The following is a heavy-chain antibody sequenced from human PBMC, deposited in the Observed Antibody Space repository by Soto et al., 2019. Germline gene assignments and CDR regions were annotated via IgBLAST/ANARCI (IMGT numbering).Heavy chain of an antibody. CDR1: GYTFTNYA. CDR3: ARGPLLWGDV. CDR2: INAGNGNT. V-gene: IGHV1-3*01. J-gene: IGHJ6*02. D-gene: IGHD3-10*01. Sequence: QVQLVQSGAEVKKPGASVKVSCKASGYTFTNYAMHWVRQAPGQRLEWMGWINAGNGNTKYSQKFQGRVTITRDTSASTAYMKLSSLRSEDTAVDYCARGPLLWGDVWGQGTTVTVSS.